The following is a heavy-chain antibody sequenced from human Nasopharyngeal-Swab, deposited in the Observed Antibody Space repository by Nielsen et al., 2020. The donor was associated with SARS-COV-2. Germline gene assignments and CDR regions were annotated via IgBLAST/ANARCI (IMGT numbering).Heavy chain of an antibody. CDR2: IIPIFGTA. V-gene: IGHV1-69*01. CDR3: ARDKHPRDCSGGSCYLLDY. Sequence: WVRQAPGQGLEWMGGIIPIFGTANYAQKFQGRVTITADESTSTAYMELSSLRSEDTAVYYCARDKHPRDCSGGSCYLLDYWGQGTLVTVSS. D-gene: IGHD2-15*01. J-gene: IGHJ4*02.